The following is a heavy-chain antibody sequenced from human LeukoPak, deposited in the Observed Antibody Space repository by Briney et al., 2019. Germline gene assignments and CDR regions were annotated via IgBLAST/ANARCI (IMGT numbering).Heavy chain of an antibody. CDR2: INHSGST. CDR1: GGSFSGYY. D-gene: IGHD2-2*01. J-gene: IGHJ5*02. Sequence: SETLSLTCAVYGGSFSGYYWSWIRQPPGKGLEWIGEINHSGSTNYNPSLKSRVTISVDTSKNQSSLKLSSVTAADTAVYYCARGRGEGYQLLHWFDPWGQGTLVTVSS. V-gene: IGHV4-34*01. CDR3: ARGRGEGYQLLHWFDP.